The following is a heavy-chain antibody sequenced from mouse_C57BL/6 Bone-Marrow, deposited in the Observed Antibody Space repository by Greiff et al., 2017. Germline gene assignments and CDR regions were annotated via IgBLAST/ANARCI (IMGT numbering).Heavy chain of an antibody. Sequence: QVQLQQSGAELVRPGASVTLSCKASGYTFTDYEMHWVKQTPVHGLEWIGAIDPETGGTAYNQKFKGKAILTADKSSSTAYMELRSLTSEDSAVYYCTRGSGYDPFAYWGQGTLVTVSA. J-gene: IGHJ3*01. CDR1: GYTFTDYE. CDR3: TRGSGYDPFAY. V-gene: IGHV1-15*01. CDR2: IDPETGGT. D-gene: IGHD2-2*01.